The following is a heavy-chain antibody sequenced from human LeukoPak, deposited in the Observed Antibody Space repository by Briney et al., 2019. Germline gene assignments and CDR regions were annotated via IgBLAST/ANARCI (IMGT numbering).Heavy chain of an antibody. CDR1: GFTFSSYS. J-gene: IGHJ4*02. Sequence: GGSLRLSCAASGFTFSSYSMNWVRQAPGKGLEWVSSISSSSSYIYYADSVKGRFTISRDNAKNSLYLQMNSLRAEDTAVYYCAKDPVGDYVTFFDYWGQGTLVTVSS. CDR3: AKDPVGDYVTFFDY. V-gene: IGHV3-21*04. CDR2: ISSSSSYI. D-gene: IGHD4-17*01.